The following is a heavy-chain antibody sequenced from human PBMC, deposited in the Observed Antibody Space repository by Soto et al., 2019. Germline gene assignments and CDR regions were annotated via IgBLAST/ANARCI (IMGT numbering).Heavy chain of an antibody. CDR1: GFTFSSYS. CDR3: ARDHSAFDWLSNDAFDI. Sequence: EVQLVESGGGLVQPGGSLRLSCAASGFTFSSYSMNWVRQAPGKGLEWVSYISSSSSTIYYADSVKGRFTISRDNAKNSLYLQINSLRAEDTAVYYCARDHSAFDWLSNDAFDIWGQGTMVTVSS. D-gene: IGHD3-9*01. V-gene: IGHV3-48*01. J-gene: IGHJ3*02. CDR2: ISSSSSTI.